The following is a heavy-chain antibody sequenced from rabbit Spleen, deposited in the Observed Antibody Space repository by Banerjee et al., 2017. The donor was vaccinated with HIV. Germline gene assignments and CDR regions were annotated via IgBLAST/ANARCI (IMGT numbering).Heavy chain of an antibody. CDR1: GFSFSKNYW. Sequence: QSLEESGGDLVKPEGSLTLTCTASGFSFSKNYWMCWVRQAPGKGLEWIACIYTGNGNTYYASWAKGRFTISKTSSTTVTLQLTSLTAADTATYFCARDTSSSFSSYGMDLWGQGTLVTVS. V-gene: IGHV1S40*01. J-gene: IGHJ6*01. D-gene: IGHD1-1*01. CDR3: ARDTSSSFSSYGMDL. CDR2: IYTGNGNT.